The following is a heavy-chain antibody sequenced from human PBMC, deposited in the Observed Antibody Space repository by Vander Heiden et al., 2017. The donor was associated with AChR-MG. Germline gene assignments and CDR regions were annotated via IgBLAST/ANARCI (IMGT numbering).Heavy chain of an antibody. Sequence: QVQLQESGPGLVKPSETLSLTCTVSGGSIRSYYWTWIRQPTGKGLEWIGYIYYSGSTNYNPSLKSRVTISVDTAKNQFSLKLSSVTAADTAVYYCARDAAGYYDSSGYYYGGWFDPWGHGTLVTVSS. CDR3: ARDAAGYYDSSGYYYGGWFDP. V-gene: IGHV4-59*01. D-gene: IGHD3-22*01. CDR2: IYYSGST. J-gene: IGHJ5*02. CDR1: GGSIRSYY.